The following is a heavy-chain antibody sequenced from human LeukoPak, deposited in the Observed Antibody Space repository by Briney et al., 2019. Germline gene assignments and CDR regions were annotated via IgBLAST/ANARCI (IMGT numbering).Heavy chain of an antibody. Sequence: SETLSLTCGVSGYSISSHYWGWIRQPPGKGLEWIGTIYHSGITYYNPSLKSRVTISVDTSKNQFSLKLSSVTAADTAVYYCARTVVAATNWLDPWGQGTPVTVSS. V-gene: IGHV4-38-2*01. CDR3: ARTVVAATNWLDP. J-gene: IGHJ5*02. CDR1: GYSISSHY. CDR2: IYHSGIT. D-gene: IGHD2-15*01.